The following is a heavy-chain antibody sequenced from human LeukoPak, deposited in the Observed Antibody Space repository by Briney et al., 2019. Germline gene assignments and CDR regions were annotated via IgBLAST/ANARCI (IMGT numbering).Heavy chain of an antibody. CDR1: GASIRSGDYY. D-gene: IGHD2-15*01. V-gene: IGHV4-30-4*01. CDR2: VYDSGST. CDR3: ARDCSGGSCYGAFDI. Sequence: SQTLSLTCTVSGASIRSGDYYWSWIRQPPGKGLEWIGYVYDSGSTYYNPSLKSRITISVDTSENRFSLKLSSVTATDTAVYYCARDCSGGSCYGAFDIWGQGTMVTVSS. J-gene: IGHJ3*02.